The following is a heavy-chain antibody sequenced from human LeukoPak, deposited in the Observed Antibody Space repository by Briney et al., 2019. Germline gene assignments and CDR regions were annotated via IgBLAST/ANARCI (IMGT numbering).Heavy chain of an antibody. V-gene: IGHV4-59*12. D-gene: IGHD3-22*01. CDR3: ARDIYYDSSEDAFDI. CDR1: GGSITTYF. CDR2: MYYSGST. J-gene: IGHJ3*02. Sequence: PSETLSLTCTVSGGSITTYFWSWIRQPPGRGLEWIGYMYYSGSTNSNPSLKSRVTTSVDTSKNQFSLKLSSVTAADTAVYYCARDIYYDSSEDAFDIWGQGTMVTVSS.